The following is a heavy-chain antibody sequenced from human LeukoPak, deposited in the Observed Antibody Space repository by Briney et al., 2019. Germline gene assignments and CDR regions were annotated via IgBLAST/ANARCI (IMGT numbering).Heavy chain of an antibody. D-gene: IGHD3-10*01. CDR2: ISSSGSTI. V-gene: IGHV3-48*03. Sequence: PGGSRRLSCAASGFTFSSYEMNWVRQAPGKGLEWVSYISSSGSTIYYADSVKGRFTISRDNAKNSLYLQMNSLRAEDTAVYYCARDGMVRGVLEYYYYGMDVWGKGTTVTVSS. CDR3: ARDGMVRGVLEYYYYGMDV. J-gene: IGHJ6*04. CDR1: GFTFSSYE.